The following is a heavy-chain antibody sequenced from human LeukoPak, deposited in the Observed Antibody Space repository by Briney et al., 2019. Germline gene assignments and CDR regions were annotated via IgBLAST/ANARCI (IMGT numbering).Heavy chain of an antibody. J-gene: IGHJ4*02. CDR1: GGSFSGYY. Sequence: SETLSLTCAAYGGSFSGYYWSWIRQPPGKGLEWIGEINHSGSTNYNPSLKSRVTISVDTSKNQFSLKLSSVTAADTAVYYCARGCVYWGQGTLVTVSS. CDR2: INHSGST. CDR3: ARGCVY. V-gene: IGHV4-34*01.